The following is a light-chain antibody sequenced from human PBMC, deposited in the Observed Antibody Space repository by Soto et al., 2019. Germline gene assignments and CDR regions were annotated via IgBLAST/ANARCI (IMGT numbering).Light chain of an antibody. CDR3: CSYAGSSTGV. CDR1: SSDVGSYTL. Sequence: QSALTQPASVSGSPGQSITISCTGTSSDVGSYTLVSWYQHHPGKAPKLMIYEGSKRPSGVSNRFTGSKSGNTASLTISGLQAEDEADYYCCSYAGSSTGVFGGGTKVTVL. V-gene: IGLV2-23*01. J-gene: IGLJ3*02. CDR2: EGS.